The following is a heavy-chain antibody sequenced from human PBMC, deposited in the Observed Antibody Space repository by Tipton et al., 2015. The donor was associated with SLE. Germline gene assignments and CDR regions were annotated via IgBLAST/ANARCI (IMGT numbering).Heavy chain of an antibody. Sequence: TLSLTCTVSGGSISGDGYYWSWIRQHPGAGLEWIGSISYSGSTYYSPSLKSRLVISLDTSQDQFSLKLSSVSAADTAVYYCARDPGYYDSSGYLPLDALDIWGQETMVTVSS. CDR3: ARDPGYYDSSGYLPLDALDI. J-gene: IGHJ3*02. CDR2: ISYSGST. V-gene: IGHV4-31*03. CDR1: GGSISGDGYY. D-gene: IGHD3-22*01.